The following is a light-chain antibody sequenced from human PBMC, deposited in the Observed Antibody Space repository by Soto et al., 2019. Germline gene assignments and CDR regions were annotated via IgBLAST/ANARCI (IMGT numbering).Light chain of an antibody. Sequence: QSALTQPASVSGSPGQSITISCTGTSSDVGGYNYVSWYQQHPGKAPKLMIYDVSNRPSGVPNRFSGSKSGNTASLTISGLQAEDEADYYCSSYTSSSSYVFGTGTKLPVL. CDR3: SSYTSSSSYV. CDR1: SSDVGGYNY. J-gene: IGLJ1*01. CDR2: DVS. V-gene: IGLV2-14*01.